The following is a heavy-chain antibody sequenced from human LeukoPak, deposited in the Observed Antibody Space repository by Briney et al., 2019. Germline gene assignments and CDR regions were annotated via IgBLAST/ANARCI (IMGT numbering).Heavy chain of an antibody. V-gene: IGHV1-69*06. D-gene: IGHD6-19*01. CDR3: ARGSRSGWYYFDY. J-gene: IGHJ4*02. CDR2: IIPIFGTS. Sequence: ASVKVSCKASGYTFTGYYMHWVRQAPGQGLEWMGGIIPIFGTSNYAQKFQGRVTITADTSTSTAYMELSSLRSDDTAVYSCARGSRSGWYYFDYWGQRTLVTVSS. CDR1: GYTFTGYY.